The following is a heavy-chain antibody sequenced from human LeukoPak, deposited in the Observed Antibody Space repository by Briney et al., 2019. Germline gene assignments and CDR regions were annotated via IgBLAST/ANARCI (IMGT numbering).Heavy chain of an antibody. J-gene: IGHJ3*02. Sequence: PGGSLRLSCAASGFTVSSNYMSWVRQAPGKGLEWVSVIYSGGSTYYADSVKGRFTISRDNSKNTLYLQMNSLRAEDTAVYYCARDRPTYYDFWSGYDPNDAFDIWGQGTMVTVSS. CDR2: IYSGGST. D-gene: IGHD3-3*01. CDR3: ARDRPTYYDFWSGYDPNDAFDI. CDR1: GFTVSSNY. V-gene: IGHV3-66*01.